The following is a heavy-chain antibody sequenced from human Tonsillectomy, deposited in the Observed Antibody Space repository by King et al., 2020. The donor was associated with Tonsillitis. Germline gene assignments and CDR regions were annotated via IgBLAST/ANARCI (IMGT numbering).Heavy chain of an antibody. CDR2: ISSSGGTI. CDR3: ARRRTGYGIWYYGMDV. D-gene: IGHD3/OR15-3a*01. Sequence: VQLVESGGGLVKPGGSLRLSCAASGFTFSDYYMSWIRQAPGKGLEWVSYISSSGGTIHYADSLKGRFTISRDNAKNSLYLQMNSLRAEDTAVYYCARRRTGYGIWYYGMDVWGQGTTVTVSS. J-gene: IGHJ6*02. CDR1: GFTFSDYY. V-gene: IGHV3-11*01.